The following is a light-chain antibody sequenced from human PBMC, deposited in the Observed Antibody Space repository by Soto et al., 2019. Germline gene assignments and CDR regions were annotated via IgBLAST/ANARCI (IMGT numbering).Light chain of an antibody. CDR2: GAS. CDR1: QSIGSS. CDR3: QHYTNWPPIT. V-gene: IGKV3-15*01. J-gene: IGKJ5*01. Sequence: IVMTQSPVTLSVSPGERVSLSCRASQSIGSSLAWYQQKRGQAPRLLIYGASTRATGIPGRFSGRGSGTEFTLTISGLQSEDFAVNYCQHYTNWPPITFGQGTRLEIK.